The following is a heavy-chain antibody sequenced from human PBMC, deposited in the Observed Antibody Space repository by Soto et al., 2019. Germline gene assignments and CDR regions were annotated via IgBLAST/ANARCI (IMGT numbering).Heavy chain of an antibody. CDR2: IYYSGST. CDR3: ARAPLAMDV. J-gene: IGHJ6*02. V-gene: IGHV4-59*01. Sequence: SETLSLNCTVSGGSISSYYWSWIRQPPGKGLEWIGYIYYSGSTNYNPSLKSRVTISVDTSKNQFSLKLSSVTAADTAVYYCARAPLAMDVWGQGTTVTVSS. CDR1: GGSISSYY. D-gene: IGHD6-13*01.